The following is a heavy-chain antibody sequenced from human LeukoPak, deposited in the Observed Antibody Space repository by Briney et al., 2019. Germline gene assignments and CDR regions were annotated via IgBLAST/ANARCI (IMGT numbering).Heavy chain of an antibody. D-gene: IGHD2-2*02. J-gene: IGHJ4*02. CDR1: GGSISSGDYY. CDR3: ARGTGYCSSTSCYTLDY. Sequence: SETLSLTCTVSGGSISSGDYYWSWIRQPPGKGLEWIGYIYYSGSTYYNPFLKSRVTISVDTSKNQFSLKLSSVTAADTAVYYCARGTGYCSSTSCYTLDYWGQGTLVTVSS. V-gene: IGHV4-30-4*08. CDR2: IYYSGST.